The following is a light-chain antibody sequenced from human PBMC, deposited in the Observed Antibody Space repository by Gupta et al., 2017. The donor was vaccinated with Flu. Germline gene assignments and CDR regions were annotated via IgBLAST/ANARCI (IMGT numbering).Light chain of an antibody. V-gene: IGKV3-20*01. Sequence: EIVLTQSPGTLSLSPGERATLSCRASQSVSSSSLAWYQQKPGQAPRLLIYGASSRATGIPDRFSGSGSGTDFTLTISRLEPEDFAVYYCQQYGSSPTFGPGTKVEIK. CDR3: QQYGSSPT. CDR1: QSVSSSS. CDR2: GAS. J-gene: IGKJ3*01.